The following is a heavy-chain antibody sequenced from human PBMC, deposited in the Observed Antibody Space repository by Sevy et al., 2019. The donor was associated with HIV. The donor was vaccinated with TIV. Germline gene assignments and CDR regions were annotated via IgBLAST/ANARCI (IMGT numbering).Heavy chain of an antibody. J-gene: IGHJ5*02. CDR2: MNPNSGNT. D-gene: IGHD6-13*01. V-gene: IGHV1-8*01. Sequence: ASVKVSCKASGYTFTSYDINWVRQATGQGLEWMGWMNPNSGNTGYAQKFQGRVTMTRNTSISTAYMELSSLRSEDTAVYYCARVRGDSSWYKGLYNWFDPWGQGTLVTVSS. CDR3: ARVRGDSSWYKGLYNWFDP. CDR1: GYTFTSYD.